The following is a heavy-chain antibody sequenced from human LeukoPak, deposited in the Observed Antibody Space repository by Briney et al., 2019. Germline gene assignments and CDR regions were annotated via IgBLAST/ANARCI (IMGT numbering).Heavy chain of an antibody. D-gene: IGHD2-2*01. J-gene: IGHJ6*03. CDR3: AIVPAAVSDYYYMDV. Sequence: WASVKVSCKASGYTFTSYGISWVRQAPGQGLEWMGWISAYNGNTNYAQKLQGRVTMTTDTSTSTAYMELRSLRSDDTAVYYCAIVPAAVSDYYYMDVWGKGTTVTISS. CDR2: ISAYNGNT. CDR1: GYTFTSYG. V-gene: IGHV1-18*01.